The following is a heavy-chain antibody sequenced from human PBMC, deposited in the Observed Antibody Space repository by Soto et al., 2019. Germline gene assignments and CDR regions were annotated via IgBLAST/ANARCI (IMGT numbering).Heavy chain of an antibody. V-gene: IGHV4-4*07. J-gene: IGHJ4*02. CDR1: GTSISRDH. CDR3: ARDHHYYGSGDSNPFDS. Sequence: ETLSLTFNVSGTSISRDHWSWVRQPAGKGLEWIGRMYVTGSTNYNPSLKNRVSMSLDTSKNQFSLKLSSLTAADTAVYYCARDHHYYGSGDSNPFDSWGQGTLVTVSS. CDR2: MYVTGST. D-gene: IGHD3-10*01.